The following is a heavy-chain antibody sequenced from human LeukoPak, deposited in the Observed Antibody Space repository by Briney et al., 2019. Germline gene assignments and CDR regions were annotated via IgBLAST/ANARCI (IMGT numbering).Heavy chain of an antibody. D-gene: IGHD2-15*01. CDR1: GFTFSNAW. CDR3: TARPEGIVVVVAAPDDAFDI. J-gene: IGHJ3*02. Sequence: GGSLRPSCAASGFTFSNAWMSWVRQAPGKGLEWVGRIKSKTDGGTTDYAAPVKGRFTISRDDSKNTLYLQMNSLKTEDTAVYYCTARPEGIVVVVAAPDDAFDIWGQGTMVTVSS. V-gene: IGHV3-15*01. CDR2: IKSKTDGGTT.